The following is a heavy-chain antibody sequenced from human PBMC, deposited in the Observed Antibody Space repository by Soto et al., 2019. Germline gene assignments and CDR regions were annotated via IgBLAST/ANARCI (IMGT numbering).Heavy chain of an antibody. J-gene: IGHJ4*02. CDR3: ARGLEGGDY. CDR2: ISAYNGNT. V-gene: IGHV1-18*01. Sequence: QVQLVQSGAEVKKPGASVKVSCTASGYTFTTYGISWVRQAPGQGLEWMGWISAYNGNTKYAQRLQGRVTMTTDTPTNKAFLELMSLRSDDTAVYYCARGLEGGDYWGQGTLVTVSS. CDR1: GYTFTTYG. D-gene: IGHD2-15*01.